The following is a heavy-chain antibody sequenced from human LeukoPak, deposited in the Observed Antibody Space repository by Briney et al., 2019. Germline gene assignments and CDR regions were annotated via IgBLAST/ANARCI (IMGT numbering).Heavy chain of an antibody. D-gene: IGHD5-18*01. V-gene: IGHV3-23*01. CDR2: ISASAGST. CDR1: GFTFSNYA. Sequence: GGSLRLSCAASGFTFSNYAMSWVRQAPGKGLEWVSGISASAGSTYYADSVKGRFTVSRDNSKNTLFLQMNSLGAEDTAVYYCAKDFWRDTAMVDYWGQGTLVTVSS. CDR3: AKDFWRDTAMVDY. J-gene: IGHJ4*02.